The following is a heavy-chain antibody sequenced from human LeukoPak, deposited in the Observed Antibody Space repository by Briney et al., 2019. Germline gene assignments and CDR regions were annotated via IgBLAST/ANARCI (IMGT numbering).Heavy chain of an antibody. J-gene: IGHJ3*02. CDR2: IYYSGST. CDR3: ARARYWDDAFDI. Sequence: SETLSLTCTVSGGSISSYYWSWIRQPPGKGLEWIGYIYYSGSTNYNPSLKSRVTISVDTSKNQFSLKLSSVTAADTAVYYCARARYWDDAFDIWGQGTMVTVSS. CDR1: GGSISSYY. V-gene: IGHV4-59*01. D-gene: IGHD1-26*01.